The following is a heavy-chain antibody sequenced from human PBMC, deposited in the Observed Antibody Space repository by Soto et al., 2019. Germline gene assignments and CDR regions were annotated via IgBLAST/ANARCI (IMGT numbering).Heavy chain of an antibody. D-gene: IGHD6-19*01. J-gene: IGHJ4*02. CDR3: ARRLTSTVSALGD. CDR1: GLTFSSYA. V-gene: IGHV3-30-3*01. Sequence: QVHLVESGGGVVQPGKSLRLSCTASGLTFSSYAVHWVRQAPGKGLEWVSVISGDGGNKYFAESVRGRFLISRDNSKNTVYLQMNSLRHEDTAVYFCARRLTSTVSALGDWGQGTLVTVAS. CDR2: ISGDGGNK.